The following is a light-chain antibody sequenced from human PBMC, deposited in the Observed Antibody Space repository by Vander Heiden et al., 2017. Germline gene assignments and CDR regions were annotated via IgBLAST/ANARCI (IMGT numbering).Light chain of an antibody. J-gene: IGKJ1*01. Sequence: DIVMTQSPDSLAVSLGERATINCKSSQSVLYSSTNKNYLAWYQQKPGQPPNLLIYWAATRKSGVPDRFSGSGPGTDFTLTISSLQAEDVAVYYCQQDDSTPQTFGQGTKVEVK. V-gene: IGKV4-1*01. CDR2: WAA. CDR3: QQDDSTPQT. CDR1: QSVLYSSTNKNY.